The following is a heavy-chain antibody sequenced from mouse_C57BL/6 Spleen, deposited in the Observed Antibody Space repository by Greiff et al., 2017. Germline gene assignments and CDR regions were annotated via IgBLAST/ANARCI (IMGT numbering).Heavy chain of an antibody. V-gene: IGHV1-55*01. J-gene: IGHJ1*03. Sequence: VQRVESGAELVKPGASVKMSCKASGYTFTSYWITWVKQRPGQGLEWIGDIYPGSGSTNYNEKFKSKATLTVDTSSSTAYMQLSSLTSEDSAVYYCARDYGSSYWYFDVWGTGTTVTVSS. CDR1: GYTFTSYW. CDR3: ARDYGSSYWYFDV. D-gene: IGHD1-1*01. CDR2: IYPGSGST.